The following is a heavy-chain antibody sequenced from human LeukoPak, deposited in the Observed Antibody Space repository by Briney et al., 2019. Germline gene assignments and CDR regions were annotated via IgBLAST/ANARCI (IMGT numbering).Heavy chain of an antibody. D-gene: IGHD3-9*01. CDR2: IYYSGST. V-gene: IGHV4-59*01. CDR1: GGSISSYC. Sequence: SETLSLTCTVSGGSISSYCWSWIRQPPGKGLEWIGYIYYSGSTNYNPSLKSRVTISVDTSKNQFSLKLSSVTAADTAVYYCARGGRYFDWLFDFDYWGQGTLVTVSS. J-gene: IGHJ4*02. CDR3: ARGGRYFDWLFDFDY.